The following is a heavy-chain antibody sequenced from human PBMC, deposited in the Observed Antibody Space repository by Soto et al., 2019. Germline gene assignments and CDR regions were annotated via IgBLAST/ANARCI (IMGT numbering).Heavy chain of an antibody. V-gene: IGHV3-30*03. CDR2: ISYDGSNK. CDR3: AYWNSKKPVDY. Sequence: GGSLRLSCAASGFTFSSYGMHWVRQAPGKGLEWVAVISYDGSNKYYADSVKGRFTISRDNSKNTLYLQMNSLRAEDTAVYYCAYWNSKKPVDYWGQGTLVTVS. J-gene: IGHJ4*02. D-gene: IGHD1-7*01. CDR1: GFTFSSYG.